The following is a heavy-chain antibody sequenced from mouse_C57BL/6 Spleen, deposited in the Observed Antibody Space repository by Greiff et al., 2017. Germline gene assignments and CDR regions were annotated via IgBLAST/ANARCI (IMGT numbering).Heavy chain of an antibody. D-gene: IGHD2-5*01. CDR3: ARGGYSNYERDYAMDY. CDR2: INPNNGGT. V-gene: IGHV1-26*01. J-gene: IGHJ4*01. CDR1: GYTFTDYY. Sequence: VQLQQSGPELVKPGASVKISCKASGYTFTDYYMNWVKQSHGKSLEWIGDINPNNGGTSYNQKFKGKATLTVDKSSSTAYMELRSLTSEDSAVYYCARGGYSNYERDYAMDYWGQGTSVTVSS.